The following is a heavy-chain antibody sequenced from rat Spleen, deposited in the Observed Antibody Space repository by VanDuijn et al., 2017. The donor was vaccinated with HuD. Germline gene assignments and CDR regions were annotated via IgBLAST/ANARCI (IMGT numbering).Heavy chain of an antibody. CDR1: GFSLNSYN. CDR2: IWAGGNT. CDR3: ARGGELGDLDY. J-gene: IGHJ2*01. V-gene: IGHV2-30*01. Sequence: QVQLKESGPGLVQPSQTLSLTCTVSGFSLNSYNVHWVRQPTGKGLEWMGVIWAGGNTDSNSALTSRLDISRDTSKSQVLLKMNSLQTEDTAMYFCARGGELGDLDYWGQGVMVTVSS. D-gene: IGHD5-1*01.